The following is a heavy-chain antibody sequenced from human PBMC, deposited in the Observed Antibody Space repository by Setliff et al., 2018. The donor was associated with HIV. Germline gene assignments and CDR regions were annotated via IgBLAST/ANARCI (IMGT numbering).Heavy chain of an antibody. V-gene: IGHV3-23*01. CDR3: AKVMITTTWAFDF. Sequence: PGGSLRLSCAASGFTFSSYDMNWVRQAPGKGLEWVSGIGGAYDGNTYHADSVKGRFTIFRENSKNIVYLQMSNLRAEDTALYYCAKVMITTTWAFDFWGQGTPVTVSS. CDR2: IGGAYDGNT. D-gene: IGHD1-26*01. J-gene: IGHJ4*02. CDR1: GFTFSSYD.